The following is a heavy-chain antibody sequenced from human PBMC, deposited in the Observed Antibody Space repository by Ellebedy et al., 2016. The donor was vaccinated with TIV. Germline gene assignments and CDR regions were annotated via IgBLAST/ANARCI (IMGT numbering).Heavy chain of an antibody. V-gene: IGHV3-30*03. CDR3: ARDLRQWLVQGYFDY. J-gene: IGHJ4*02. D-gene: IGHD6-19*01. CDR2: TSYNGGTI. Sequence: PGGSLRLSCAASGFTFTQYGMHWVRQAPGKGLEWVALTSYNGGTIHYADSVKGRFTISRDNSKNTLYLHMDSLRTEDTGVYYCARDLRQWLVQGYFDYWGQGTLVTVSS. CDR1: GFTFTQYG.